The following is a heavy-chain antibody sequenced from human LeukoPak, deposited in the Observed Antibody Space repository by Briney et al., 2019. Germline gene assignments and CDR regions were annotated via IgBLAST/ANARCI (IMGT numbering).Heavy chain of an antibody. CDR2: IWLDGSNK. CDR3: AREVADIVVVPAAVGAKAGYYYYGMDV. Sequence: PGGSLRLSCAASGFTFSSYGMHWVRQAPGKGLECVAVIWLDGSNKYYADSVKGRFTISRENSKKTLYLQMNSLRAEDTAVYYCAREVADIVVVPAAVGAKAGYYYYGMDVWGKGTTVTVSS. D-gene: IGHD2-2*01. V-gene: IGHV3-33*01. J-gene: IGHJ6*04. CDR1: GFTFSSYG.